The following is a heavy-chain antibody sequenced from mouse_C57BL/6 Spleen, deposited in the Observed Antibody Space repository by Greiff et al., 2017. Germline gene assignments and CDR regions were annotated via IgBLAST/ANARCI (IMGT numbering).Heavy chain of an antibody. D-gene: IGHD2-2*01. CDR3: ARRDGYDEGFGY. CDR2: IYPGDGDT. CDR1: GYAFSSYW. Sequence: QVQLQQSGAELVKPGASVKISCKASGYAFSSYWMNWVKQRPGKGLEWIGQIYPGDGDTNYNGKFKGKATLTADKSSSTAYMQLSSLTSADSAVYFCARRDGYDEGFGYWGQGTLVTVSA. V-gene: IGHV1-80*01. J-gene: IGHJ3*01.